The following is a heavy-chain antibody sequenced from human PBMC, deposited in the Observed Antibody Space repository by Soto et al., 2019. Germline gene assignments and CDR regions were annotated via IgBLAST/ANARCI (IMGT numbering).Heavy chain of an antibody. CDR3: ARDPPLSVLVVVATDDF. Sequence: EVQLVESGGGLVKPGGSLRLSCAASGFTFTNNNMNWVRQAPGTGLEWVSSISSSSSFRNYADSVKGRFSISRDNDKKLVYLQMDSLRAEDTAVYYCARDPPLSVLVVVATDDFWGQGTLVTVSS. V-gene: IGHV3-21*02. CDR1: GFTFTNNN. CDR2: ISSSSSFR. D-gene: IGHD3-22*01. J-gene: IGHJ4*02.